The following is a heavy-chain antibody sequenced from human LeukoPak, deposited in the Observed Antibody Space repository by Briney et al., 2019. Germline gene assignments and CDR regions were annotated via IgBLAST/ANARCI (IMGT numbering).Heavy chain of an antibody. D-gene: IGHD5-24*01. J-gene: IGHJ4*02. CDR1: GYTFTSYY. V-gene: IGHV1-46*01. Sequence: GASVKVSCKASGYTFTSYYMHWVRQAPGQGLEWMGIINPSGGSTSCAQKFQGRVTMTRDTSTSTVYMELSSLRSEDTAVYYCARDVGDGYAEDYWGQGTRVTVSS. CDR3: ARDVGDGYAEDY. CDR2: INPSGGST.